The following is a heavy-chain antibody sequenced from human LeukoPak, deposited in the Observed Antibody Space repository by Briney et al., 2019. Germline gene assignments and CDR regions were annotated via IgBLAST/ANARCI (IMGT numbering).Heavy chain of an antibody. J-gene: IGHJ4*02. D-gene: IGHD2-2*01. CDR2: IYYSGST. Sequence: SQTLSLTCTVSGGSISSGGYYWSWIRQHPGKGLEWIGYIYYSGSTYYNPSLKSRVTISVDTSKNQFSLKLSSVTAADTAVYYCARVRGSTSCHLDYWGQGTLVTVSS. CDR1: GGSISSGGYY. V-gene: IGHV4-31*03. CDR3: ARVRGSTSCHLDY.